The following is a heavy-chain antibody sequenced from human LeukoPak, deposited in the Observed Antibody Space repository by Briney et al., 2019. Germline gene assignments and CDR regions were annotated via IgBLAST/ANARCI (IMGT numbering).Heavy chain of an antibody. D-gene: IGHD3-9*01. CDR2: VFYKGNS. Sequence: SETLSLTCIVSGGSMSSHYWGWIRQPPGKGLEWIGYVFYKGNSNYNPSLKSRLTMSVDTSKNQFSLKLTSVTAADTAVYYCTRLTLTKTWFDPWGQGTLVTVSP. J-gene: IGHJ5*02. CDR1: GGSMSSHY. V-gene: IGHV4-59*08. CDR3: TRLTLTKTWFDP.